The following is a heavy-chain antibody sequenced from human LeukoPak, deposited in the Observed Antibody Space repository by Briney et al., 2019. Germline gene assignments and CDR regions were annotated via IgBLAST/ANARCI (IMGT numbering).Heavy chain of an antibody. D-gene: IGHD3-22*01. V-gene: IGHV4-38-2*02. Sequence: SETLSLTCTVSGYSISSGYYWGWIRQPPGKGLEWIGSIYHSGSTYYNPSLKSRVTISADTSKNQFSLKLSSVTAADTAVYYCARGAYDDAFDIWGQGTMVTVSP. CDR2: IYHSGST. J-gene: IGHJ3*02. CDR1: GYSISSGYY. CDR3: ARGAYDDAFDI.